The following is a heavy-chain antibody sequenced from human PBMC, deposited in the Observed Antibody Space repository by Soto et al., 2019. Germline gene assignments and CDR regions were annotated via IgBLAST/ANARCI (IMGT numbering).Heavy chain of an antibody. J-gene: IGHJ5*02. CDR3: ARVTLSSTWSNNWFDP. CDR1: GGSISSSTYY. Sequence: ASEPLSLTCTVSGGSISSSTYYWGGIRQPPGKGLEWIGSIYYSGRTYYNPSLKSRVTISVDTSKNQFSLKLSSVTAADTAVYYCARVTLSSTWSNNWFDPWGQGTLVTVSS. D-gene: IGHD6-13*01. V-gene: IGHV4-39*01. CDR2: IYYSGRT.